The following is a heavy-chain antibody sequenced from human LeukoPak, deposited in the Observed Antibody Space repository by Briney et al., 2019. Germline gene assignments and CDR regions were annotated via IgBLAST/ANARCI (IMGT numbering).Heavy chain of an antibody. CDR3: ARDLSLGGIADYYFDY. CDR2: ISYDGSNK. V-gene: IGHV3-30-3*01. D-gene: IGHD6-13*01. Sequence: GRSLRLSCAASGFTFSSYAMHWVRQAPGKGLEWVAVISYDGSNKYYADSVKGRFTISRDNSKNTLYLQMNSLRAEDTAVYYCARDLSLGGIADYYFDYWGQGTLVTVSS. CDR1: GFTFSSYA. J-gene: IGHJ4*02.